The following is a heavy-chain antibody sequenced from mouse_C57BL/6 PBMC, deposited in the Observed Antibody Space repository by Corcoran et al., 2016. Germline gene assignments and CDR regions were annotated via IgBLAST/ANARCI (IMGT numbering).Heavy chain of an antibody. CDR1: GYAFTDYY. CDR2: INPNNGGT. V-gene: IGHV1-26*01. CDR3: ARYDGYYIAY. Sequence: EVQLQQSGPELVKPGASVKISCKASGYAFTDYYMNWVKQSHGKSLEWIGDINPNNGGTSYNQKFKGKATLTVDKSSSTAYMELRSLTSEDSAGYYCARYDGYYIAYWGQGTLVTVSA. J-gene: IGHJ3*01. D-gene: IGHD2-3*01.